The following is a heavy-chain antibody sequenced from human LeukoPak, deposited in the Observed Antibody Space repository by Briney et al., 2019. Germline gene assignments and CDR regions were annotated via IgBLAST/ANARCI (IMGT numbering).Heavy chain of an antibody. Sequence: GGSLRLSCAASGFTFRSYTMSWVRQAPGKGLEWVSGISGSGGSTYYADSVKGRFTISRDNSGNTLYLQMNSLRAEDTAVYYCAKEGRDYQYYFDYWGQGTLVTVSS. CDR3: AKEGRDYQYYFDY. J-gene: IGHJ4*02. V-gene: IGHV3-23*01. D-gene: IGHD2-2*01. CDR2: ISGSGGST. CDR1: GFTFRSYT.